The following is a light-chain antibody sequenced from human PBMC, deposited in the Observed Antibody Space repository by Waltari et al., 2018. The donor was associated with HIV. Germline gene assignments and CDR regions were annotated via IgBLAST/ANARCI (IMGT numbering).Light chain of an antibody. V-gene: IGKV4-1*01. CDR3: QQYYSLGPT. CDR2: WAS. CDR1: RTILFSSDNRNC. Sequence: DIVMTQSPNSLAVSLGEWATINCRSSRTILFSSDNRNCLAWYQQKPGQSPKLLIYWASTRASGVPDRFSGSGSGTNFSLTISTLQTDDVALYYCQQYYSLGPTFGGGTKVEIK. J-gene: IGKJ4*01.